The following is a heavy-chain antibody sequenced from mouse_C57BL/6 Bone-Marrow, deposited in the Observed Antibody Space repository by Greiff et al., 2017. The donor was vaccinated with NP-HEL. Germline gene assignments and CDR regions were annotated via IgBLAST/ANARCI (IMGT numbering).Heavy chain of an antibody. Sequence: VQLQQSGAELARPGASVKLSCKASGYTFTSYGISWVKQRTGQGLEWIGEIYPRSGNTYYNEKFKGKATLTAEKSYSTAYMELRSLTSEDSAVYFCAREIPLSAWFAYWGQETLVTVSA. CDR3: AREIPLSAWFAY. CDR1: GYTFTSYG. CDR2: IYPRSGNT. D-gene: IGHD5-1-1*01. J-gene: IGHJ3*01. V-gene: IGHV1-81*01.